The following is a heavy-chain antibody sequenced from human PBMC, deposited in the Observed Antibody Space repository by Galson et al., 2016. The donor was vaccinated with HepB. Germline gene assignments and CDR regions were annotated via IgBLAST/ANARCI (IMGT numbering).Heavy chain of an antibody. V-gene: IGHV1-18*01. CDR1: GYSFSNYG. CDR3: ARGYYYDSSGYYQPGAEYFQH. D-gene: IGHD3-22*01. CDR2: ISGYNGNT. Sequence: SVKVSCKASGYSFSNYGISWVRQAPGQGLEWMGWISGYNGNTNYKQKFQGRVIMTRDTSTNTAYMELRSLRSDDTAVYYCARGYYYDSSGYYQPGAEYFQHWGQGTLVTVSS. J-gene: IGHJ1*01.